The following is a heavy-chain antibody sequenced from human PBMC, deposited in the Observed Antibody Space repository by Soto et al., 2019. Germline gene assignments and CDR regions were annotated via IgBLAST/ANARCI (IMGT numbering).Heavy chain of an antibody. V-gene: IGHV3-15*07. D-gene: IGHD6-13*01. CDR2: IKSKTDGGTT. CDR1: GFTFSNAW. Sequence: GGSLRLSCAASGFTFSNAWMNWVRQAPGKGLEWVGRIKSKTDGGTTDYAAPVKGRFTISRDDSKNTLYLQMNSLKTEDTAVYYCTTVGTGYSSSWYYIRDYYYYYGMDVWGQGTTVTVSS. J-gene: IGHJ6*02. CDR3: TTVGTGYSSSWYYIRDYYYYYGMDV.